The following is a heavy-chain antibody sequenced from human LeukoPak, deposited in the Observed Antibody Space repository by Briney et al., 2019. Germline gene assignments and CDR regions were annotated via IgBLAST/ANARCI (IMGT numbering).Heavy chain of an antibody. Sequence: GGSETLTCAASGFTLSNHGMTWVRQAPGKGLEWVSAISDDVRNTYYADSVRCHLPISRDNSKRTLYLQMNSLRVDDTAIYYCAKRVPYSSSSLYLDSWGRG. CDR1: GFTLSNHG. CDR3: AKRVPYSSSSLYLDS. V-gene: IGHV3-23*01. D-gene: IGHD6-6*01. CDR2: ISDDVRNT. J-gene: IGHJ4*02.